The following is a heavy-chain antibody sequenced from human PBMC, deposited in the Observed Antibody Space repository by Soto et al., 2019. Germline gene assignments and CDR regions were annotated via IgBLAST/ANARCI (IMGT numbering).Heavy chain of an antibody. V-gene: IGHV4-34*01. D-gene: IGHD2-15*01. CDR3: AREAPYRLSYGGKTSYGMDV. CDR1: GGSFRGYY. J-gene: IGHJ6*02. CDR2: INHSGST. Sequence: QVQLQQWGAGLLKPSETLSLTCAVYGGSFRGYYCCWIRQPPGKGLEWIGEINHSGSTNYNPSLKSRVTISVDTSKNQFSLKLSSVTAADTAVYYCAREAPYRLSYGGKTSYGMDVWGQGTTVTVSS.